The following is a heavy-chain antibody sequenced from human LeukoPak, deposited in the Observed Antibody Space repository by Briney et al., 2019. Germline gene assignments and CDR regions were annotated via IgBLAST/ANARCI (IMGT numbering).Heavy chain of an antibody. CDR1: GGSLGNYF. V-gene: IGHV4-34*01. CDR2: IKPGGIT. CDR3: VRGFSGVVGDY. J-gene: IGHJ4*02. D-gene: IGHD2-21*01. Sequence: PSETLSLTCTVYGGSLGNYFWSWIRQPPGKGLEWIGEIKPGGITNHNPSLKSRVTISLDTSKNQLSLKLISATAADTAVYYCVRGFSGVVGDYGAKGPLVTVP.